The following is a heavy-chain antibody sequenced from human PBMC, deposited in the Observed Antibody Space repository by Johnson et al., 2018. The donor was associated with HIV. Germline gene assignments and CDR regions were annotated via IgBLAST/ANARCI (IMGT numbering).Heavy chain of an antibody. CDR2: ISSGGDT. D-gene: IGHD1-20*01. CDR3: ARGGTYNWLPDRVGRAFDI. V-gene: IGHV3-66*01. Sequence: EVQLVESGGGLVQPGGSLRLSCAASGFSVSSNYMSWVRQAPGKGLEWVSVISSGGDTYYANTVRGRFTISRDNAKKSLFLQLSNWRADDTGVYYCARGGTYNWLPDRVGRAFDIWGQGTTVAVSS. CDR1: GFSVSSNY. J-gene: IGHJ3*02.